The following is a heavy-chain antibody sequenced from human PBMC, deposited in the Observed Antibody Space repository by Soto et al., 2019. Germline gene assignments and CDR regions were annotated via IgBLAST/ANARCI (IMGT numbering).Heavy chain of an antibody. CDR1: GFSLTTSGVG. J-gene: IGHJ4*02. Sequence: QITLNESGPTVVKPAETLTLTCTFSGFSLTTSGVGVGWIRQSPGKAPEWLALIYWDDDKRYSASLKSSLTITKDSSKSRVVLTMASVDPADTATYYCAHRILRTVFGLVTTTAIYFDFWGQGTPVVVSS. CDR3: AHRILRTVFGLVTTTAIYFDF. V-gene: IGHV2-5*02. D-gene: IGHD3-3*01. CDR2: IYWDDDK.